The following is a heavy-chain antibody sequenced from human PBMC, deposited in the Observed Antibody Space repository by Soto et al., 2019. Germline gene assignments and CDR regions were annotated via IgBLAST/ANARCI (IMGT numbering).Heavy chain of an antibody. J-gene: IGHJ4*02. CDR1: GGSFSGYY. V-gene: IGHV4-34*01. Sequence: SETLSLTCAVYGGSFSGYYWSWIRQPPGKGLEWIGEINHSGSTNYNPSLKSRVTISVDTSKNQFSLKLSSVTAADTAVYYCARGMRVGATPPFDYWGQGTLVTVSS. D-gene: IGHD1-26*01. CDR2: INHSGST. CDR3: ARGMRVGATPPFDY.